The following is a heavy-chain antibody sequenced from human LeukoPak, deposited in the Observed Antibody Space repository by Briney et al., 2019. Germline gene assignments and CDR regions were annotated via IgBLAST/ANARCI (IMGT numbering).Heavy chain of an antibody. CDR2: IYHSGGT. D-gene: IGHD5-24*01. CDR1: GYSISSGYY. Sequence: SETLSLTCTVSGYSISSGYYWGWIRQPPGKGLVWIGSIYHSGGTYYNPSLKSRVTISVDTSKNQFSLKLSSVTAADTAVYYCARVGGRNGYPSPYWGQGTLVTVSS. V-gene: IGHV4-38-2*02. CDR3: ARVGGRNGYPSPY. J-gene: IGHJ4*02.